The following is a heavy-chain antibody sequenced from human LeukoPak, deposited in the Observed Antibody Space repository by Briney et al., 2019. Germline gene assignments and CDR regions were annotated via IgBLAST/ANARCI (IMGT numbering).Heavy chain of an antibody. V-gene: IGHV3-11*04. CDR1: GFTFSDYY. D-gene: IGHD3-10*01. J-gene: IGHJ6*03. Sequence: GGSLRLSCAASGFTFSDYYMSWIRQAPGKGLEWVSYISSSGSTIYYADSVKGRFTISRDNAKNSLYLQMNSLRAEDTAVYYCAREGVTMVRGVIMGHYYYYYMDVWGKGTTVTVSS. CDR2: ISSSGSTI. CDR3: AREGVTMVRGVIMGHYYYYYMDV.